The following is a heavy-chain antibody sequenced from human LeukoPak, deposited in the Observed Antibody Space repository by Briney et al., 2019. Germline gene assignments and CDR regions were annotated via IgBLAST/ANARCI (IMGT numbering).Heavy chain of an antibody. V-gene: IGHV4-4*07. CDR3: ARDSVNIVVVPAAIVDPYYYYMDV. CDR1: GGSISSYY. D-gene: IGHD2-2*01. Sequence: SETLSLTCTVSGGSISSYYWSWIRQPAGKGLEWIWRIYTSGSTNYNPSLKSRVTISVDKSKNQFSLKLSSVTAADTAVYYCARDSVNIVVVPAAIVDPYYYYMDVWGKGTTVTVSS. J-gene: IGHJ6*03. CDR2: IYTSGST.